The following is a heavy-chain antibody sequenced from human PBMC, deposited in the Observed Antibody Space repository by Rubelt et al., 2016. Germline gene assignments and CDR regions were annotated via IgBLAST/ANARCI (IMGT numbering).Heavy chain of an antibody. CDR2: INHSGST. Sequence: QVQLQQWGAGLLKPSETLSLTCAVYGGSFSGYYWSWIRQPPGKGLEWIGEINHSGSTNYNPSLKVRVTISVDTSKNQFSLKLSSVTAADTAVYYCARMLEEWRSDYWGQGTLVTVSS. D-gene: IGHD3-3*01. CDR1: GGSFSGYY. V-gene: IGHV4-34*01. J-gene: IGHJ4*02. CDR3: ARMLEEWRSDY.